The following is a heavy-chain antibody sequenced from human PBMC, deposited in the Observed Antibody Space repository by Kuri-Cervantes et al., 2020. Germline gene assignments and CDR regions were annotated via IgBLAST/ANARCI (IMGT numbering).Heavy chain of an antibody. CDR1: GYTFTDYY. Sequence: ASVKVSCKASGYTFTDYYMHWVRQAPGQGLEWMAMINPSGGSTTYAQKFQGRVTITADESTSTGYMELSSLRSEDTAVYYCARGYSSGWYNYYYYYGMDVWGQGTTVTVSS. CDR3: ARGYSSGWYNYYYYYGMDV. V-gene: IGHV1-46*01. J-gene: IGHJ6*02. D-gene: IGHD6-19*01. CDR2: INPSGGST.